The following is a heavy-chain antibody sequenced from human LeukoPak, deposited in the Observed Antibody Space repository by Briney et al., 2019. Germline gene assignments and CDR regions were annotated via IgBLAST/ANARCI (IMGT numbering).Heavy chain of an antibody. V-gene: IGHV3-53*01. Sequence: PGGSLRLSCAASGFTVSSNYMSWVRQAPGKGLEWVSVIYSGGSTYYADSVKGRFTISRDNSKNTLYLQMNSLRAEDTAVYYCAREGTPHYYDSSGYYPPYYWGQGTLVTVSS. CDR3: AREGTPHYYDSSGYYPPYY. D-gene: IGHD3-22*01. J-gene: IGHJ4*02. CDR2: IYSGGST. CDR1: GFTVSSNY.